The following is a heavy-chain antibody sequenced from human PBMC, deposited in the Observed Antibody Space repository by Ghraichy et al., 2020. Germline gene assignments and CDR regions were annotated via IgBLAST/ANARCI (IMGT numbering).Heavy chain of an antibody. D-gene: IGHD3-9*01. Sequence: GGSLRLSCAASGFTFSSYSMNWVRQAPGKGLEWVSYISSSSSTIYYADSVKGRFTISRDNAKNSLYLQMNSLRDEDTAVYYCARDPGFYDILTGYSYGMDVWSQGTTVTVSS. J-gene: IGHJ6*02. CDR1: GFTFSSYS. V-gene: IGHV3-48*02. CDR3: ARDPGFYDILTGYSYGMDV. CDR2: ISSSSSTI.